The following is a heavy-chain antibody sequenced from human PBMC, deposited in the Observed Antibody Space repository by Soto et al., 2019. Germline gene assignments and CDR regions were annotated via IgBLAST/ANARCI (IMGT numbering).Heavy chain of an antibody. Sequence: QVQLVQSGAEVKKPGASVKVSCKASGYTFTSYGISWVRQAPGQGLEWMGWISAYNGNTNYAQKLQGRVTMTTDTPTSTAYMELRSLRSDDTAVYYCARDTLNYDFWSGYYTNWFDPWGQGTLVTVSS. CDR3: ARDTLNYDFWSGYYTNWFDP. V-gene: IGHV1-18*01. D-gene: IGHD3-3*01. CDR2: ISAYNGNT. J-gene: IGHJ5*02. CDR1: GYTFTSYG.